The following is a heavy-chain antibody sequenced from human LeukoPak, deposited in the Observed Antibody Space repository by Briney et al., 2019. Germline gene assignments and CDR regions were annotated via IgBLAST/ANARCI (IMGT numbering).Heavy chain of an antibody. J-gene: IGHJ3*02. D-gene: IGHD3-10*01. Sequence: GGSLRLSCAASGFTFSSCGMHWVRQAPGKGLEWVAVIWSDGSNKYYADSVKGRFTISRDNSKNTLYLEMNSLRAEDTALYYCARDAGGAPFDIWGQGTMVTVSS. CDR3: ARDAGGAPFDI. V-gene: IGHV3-33*01. CDR1: GFTFSSCG. CDR2: IWSDGSNK.